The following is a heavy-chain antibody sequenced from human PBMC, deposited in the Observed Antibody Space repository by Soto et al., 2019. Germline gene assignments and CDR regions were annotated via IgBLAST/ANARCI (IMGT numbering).Heavy chain of an antibody. CDR2: IYHSGST. CDR3: SRFSGASCSGTDA. D-gene: IGHD2-2*01. Sequence: QVQLQESGPGLVKPSGTLSLTCAVSGGSISSSNWWSWVRQPPGKGLEWIGEIYHSGSTNYNPSLKCPGPIPVETAKTEVPLRQTSVPPAAAAGFYCSRFSGASCSGTDAWGQGPPVTVSS. J-gene: IGHJ5*02. CDR1: GGSISSSNW. V-gene: IGHV4-4*02.